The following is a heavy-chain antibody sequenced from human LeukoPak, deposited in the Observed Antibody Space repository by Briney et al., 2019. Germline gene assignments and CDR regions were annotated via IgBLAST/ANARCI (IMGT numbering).Heavy chain of an antibody. CDR2: IVVGSGNT. J-gene: IGHJ6*02. D-gene: IGHD3-22*01. Sequence: ASVKVSCKASGFTFTSSAMQWVRQARGQRLEWIGWIVVGSGNTNYAQKFQERVTITRDMSTSTAYMELSSLRAEDTAVYYCARDNQYYDSSATKPYYYGMDVWGQGTTVTVSS. CDR3: ARDNQYYDSSATKPYYYGMDV. V-gene: IGHV1-58*02. CDR1: GFTFTSSA.